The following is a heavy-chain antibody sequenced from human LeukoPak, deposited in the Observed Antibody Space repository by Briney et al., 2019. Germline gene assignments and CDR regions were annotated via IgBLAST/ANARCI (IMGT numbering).Heavy chain of an antibody. D-gene: IGHD1-14*01. CDR3: ARHSNLYFFDY. CDR2: FYYTEST. Sequence: SETLSLTCTVSGGSISSYYWSWIRQPPGKGLEWIGYFYYTESTNYNPSLKSRVTISVDTSKNQFSLKLSSVTAADTAVYYCARHSNLYFFDYWGRGTLVTVFS. J-gene: IGHJ4*02. V-gene: IGHV4-59*08. CDR1: GGSISSYY.